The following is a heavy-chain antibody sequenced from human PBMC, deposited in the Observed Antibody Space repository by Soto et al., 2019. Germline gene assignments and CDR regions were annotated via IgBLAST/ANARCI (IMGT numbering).Heavy chain of an antibody. Sequence: GGSLRLSCAASGFTFNTYAMSWVRQAPGKGLEWVSAISDSGGRTYYADSVKGRFTISRDNSKNTLYLQMNSLRAEDTAVYFCAKELVNSGWTYFDFWGQGTLVTVSS. D-gene: IGHD6-19*01. CDR3: AKELVNSGWTYFDF. J-gene: IGHJ4*02. V-gene: IGHV3-23*01. CDR1: GFTFNTYA. CDR2: ISDSGGRT.